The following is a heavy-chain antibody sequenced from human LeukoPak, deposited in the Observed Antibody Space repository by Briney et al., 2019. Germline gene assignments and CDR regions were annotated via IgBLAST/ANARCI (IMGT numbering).Heavy chain of an antibody. CDR2: INAANGHT. J-gene: IGHJ6*03. Sequence: ASVKVSCKASGYTFTNYAIHWVRQAPGQRFEWMGWINAANGHTKYSQEFQDRITITRDTSATTAYMELNNLRSEDMARYYCARGRGPPNTNRDFYFYYYMDVWGTGTTVTVSS. V-gene: IGHV1-3*03. CDR3: ARGRGPPNTNRDFYFYYYMDV. D-gene: IGHD3-10*01. CDR1: GYTFTNYA.